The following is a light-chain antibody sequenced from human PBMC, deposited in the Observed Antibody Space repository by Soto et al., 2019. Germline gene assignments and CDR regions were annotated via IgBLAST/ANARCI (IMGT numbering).Light chain of an antibody. CDR2: GSS. J-gene: IGKJ4*01. V-gene: IGKV3D-15*01. CDR1: ENVSTC. CDR3: QQYDNWGLS. Sequence: IVLTQSPATLSVSPGERVTLSCRASENVSTCLAWYQQRPGQPPRLLIYGSSTRATGISATFSGSGSSTEVSFTISSRQYEDSAVYYCQQYDNWGLSFGGGTRVEIK.